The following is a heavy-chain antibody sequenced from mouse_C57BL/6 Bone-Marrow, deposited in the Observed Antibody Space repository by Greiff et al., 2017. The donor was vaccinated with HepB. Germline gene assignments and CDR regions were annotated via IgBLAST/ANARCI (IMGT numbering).Heavy chain of an antibody. CDR1: GYSITSGYY. J-gene: IGHJ2*01. CDR3: ARAGLRDY. V-gene: IGHV3-6*01. Sequence: VQLQQSGPGLVKPSQSLSLTCSVTGYSITSGYYWNWIRQFPGNKLEWMGYISYDGSNNYNPSLKNRISITRDTSKNQFFLKLNSVTTEDTATYYCARAGLRDYWGQGTTLTVSS. CDR2: ISYDGSN. D-gene: IGHD1-1*01.